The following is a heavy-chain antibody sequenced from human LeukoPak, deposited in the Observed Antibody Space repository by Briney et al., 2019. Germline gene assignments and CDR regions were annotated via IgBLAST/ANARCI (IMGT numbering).Heavy chain of an antibody. J-gene: IGHJ4*02. CDR3: ARAMISGSYYGGSDY. CDR1: GFTFSSYG. CDR2: ISGSVGNT. Sequence: GGSLRLSCAASGFTFSSYGMSWVRQAPGKGLEWVSAISGSVGNTYYADSVKGRFTISRDNSKNTLYLQMNSLRAEDTAVYYCARAMISGSYYGGSDYWGQGTLVTVSS. V-gene: IGHV3-23*01. D-gene: IGHD3-10*01.